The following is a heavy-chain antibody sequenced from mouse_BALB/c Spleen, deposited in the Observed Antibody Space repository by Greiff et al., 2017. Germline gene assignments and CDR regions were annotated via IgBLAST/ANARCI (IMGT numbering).Heavy chain of an antibody. Sequence: QVQLQQPGAELVKPGASVKLSCKASGYTFTSYYMYWVKQRPGQGLEWIGGINPSNGGTNFNEKFKSKATLTVDKSSSTAYMQLSSLTSEDSAVYNCTRAGHLYDYESWLAYWGQGTLVTVSA. CDR3: TRAGHLYDYESWLAY. CDR2: INPSNGGT. V-gene: IGHV1S81*02. CDR1: GYTFTSYY. D-gene: IGHD2-4*01. J-gene: IGHJ3*01.